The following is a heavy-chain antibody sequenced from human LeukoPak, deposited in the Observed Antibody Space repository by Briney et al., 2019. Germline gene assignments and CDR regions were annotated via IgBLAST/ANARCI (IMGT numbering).Heavy chain of an antibody. CDR3: ARDNYGDYGGAFDI. CDR2: INPNSGGT. Sequence: ASVTVSCKASGYTFTGYYMHWVRQAPGQGLEWMGWINPNSGGTNYAQKFQGRVTMTRDTSISTAYMELSRLRSDDTAVYYCARDNYGDYGGAFDIWGQGTMVTVSS. V-gene: IGHV1-2*02. D-gene: IGHD4-17*01. CDR1: GYTFTGYY. J-gene: IGHJ3*02.